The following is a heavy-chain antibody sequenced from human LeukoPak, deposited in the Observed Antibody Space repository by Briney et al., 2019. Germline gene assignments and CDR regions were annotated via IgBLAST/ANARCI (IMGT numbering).Heavy chain of an antibody. CDR2: IYYSRST. Sequence: PSETLSLTCTVSGGSISSYYWSWIRQPPGKGLEWIGYIYYSRSTNYNPSLKSRVTISVDTSKNQFSLKLSSVTAADTAVYYCARQAGYYDSSGYSTYYFDYWGQGTLVTVSS. CDR1: GGSISSYY. V-gene: IGHV4-59*08. J-gene: IGHJ4*02. CDR3: ARQAGYYDSSGYSTYYFDY. D-gene: IGHD3-22*01.